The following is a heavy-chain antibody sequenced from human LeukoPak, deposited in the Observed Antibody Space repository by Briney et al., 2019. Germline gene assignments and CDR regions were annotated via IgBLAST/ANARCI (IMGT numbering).Heavy chain of an antibody. CDR3: ARIGSYGQDYFDY. J-gene: IGHJ4*02. V-gene: IGHV4-4*09. CDR1: GGSISSYY. D-gene: IGHD1-26*01. Sequence: PSETLSLTCTVSGGSISSYYWSWIRQSPGKGLEWIGYIYTSGSTNYNPSLKSRVTISVDTSKNQFSLKLSSVPAADTAVYYCARIGSYGQDYFDYWGQGTLVTVSS. CDR2: IYTSGST.